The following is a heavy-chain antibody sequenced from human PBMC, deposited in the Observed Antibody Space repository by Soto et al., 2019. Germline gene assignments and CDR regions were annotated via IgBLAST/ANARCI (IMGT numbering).Heavy chain of an antibody. D-gene: IGHD2-2*01. CDR1: RYTFASYG. CDR3: ARGGAVVVPGAVDRHNWFDP. Sequence: GASVKVSCKASRYTFASYGLSWVRQAPGQGLEWMGRVIPILGMANYAQKFQGRVTITADKSTSTVYMEMSSLRSEDTAVYYCARGGAVVVPGAVDRHNWFDPWGQGTLVTVSS. CDR2: VIPILGMA. J-gene: IGHJ5*02. V-gene: IGHV1-69*04.